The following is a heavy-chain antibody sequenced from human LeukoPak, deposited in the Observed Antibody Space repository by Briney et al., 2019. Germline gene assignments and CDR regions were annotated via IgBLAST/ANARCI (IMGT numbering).Heavy chain of an antibody. CDR1: GGTFSSYA. J-gene: IGHJ4*02. Sequence: SVKLSCKASGGTFSSYAISWVRQAPGQGLEWMGGIIPIFGTANYAQKFQGRVTITADKSTSTAYMELSSLRSEDTAVYCCARAEAAAHNLIFDYWGQGTLVTVSS. CDR3: ARAEAAAHNLIFDY. V-gene: IGHV1-69*06. CDR2: IIPIFGTA. D-gene: IGHD6-13*01.